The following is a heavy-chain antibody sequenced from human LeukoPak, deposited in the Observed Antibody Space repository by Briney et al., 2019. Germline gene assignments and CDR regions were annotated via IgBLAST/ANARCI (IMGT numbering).Heavy chain of an antibody. Sequence: GGSLRLSCAASGFTFSNYWMTWVRQAPGKGLEWVANIDQDGSEKFCVDSVKGRFTISRDNAKDSLYLQMNSLRAEDTALYYCARDQGAAGDYWGQGTLVTVSS. V-gene: IGHV3-7*01. CDR2: IDQDGSEK. D-gene: IGHD6-13*01. J-gene: IGHJ4*02. CDR3: ARDQGAAGDY. CDR1: GFTFSNYW.